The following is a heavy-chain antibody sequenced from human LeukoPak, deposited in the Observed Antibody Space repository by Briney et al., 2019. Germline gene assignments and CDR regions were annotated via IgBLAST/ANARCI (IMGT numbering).Heavy chain of an antibody. CDR3: TREARVGNWFDP. D-gene: IGHD2-2*01. V-gene: IGHV1-2*02. Sequence: GASVKVSCRASGCTFTDYYIHWVGQAPGQGLEWMGWINPDNGGTNYAQKFQGRVTMTRDTSIRTVYMDLSRLGSDDTAVFYCTREARVGNWFDPWGQGTQVTVSS. J-gene: IGHJ5*02. CDR2: INPDNGGT. CDR1: GCTFTDYY.